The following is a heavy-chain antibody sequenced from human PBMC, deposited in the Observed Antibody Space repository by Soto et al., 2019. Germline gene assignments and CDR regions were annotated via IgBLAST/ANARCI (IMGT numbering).Heavy chain of an antibody. CDR2: ISSSSSYI. CDR3: ARGGNLLRCMDV. CDR1: GFTFSSYS. V-gene: IGHV3-21*01. D-gene: IGHD1-26*01. Sequence: GGSLRLSCAASGFTFSSYSMNWVRQAPGKGLEWVSSISSSSSYIYYADSVKGRFTISRDNAKNSLYLQMNSLRAEDTAVYYCARGGNLLRCMDVWGQGTTVTVSS. J-gene: IGHJ6*02.